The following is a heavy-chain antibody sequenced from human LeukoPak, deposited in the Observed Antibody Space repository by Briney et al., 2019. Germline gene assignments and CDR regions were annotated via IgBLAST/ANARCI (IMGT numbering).Heavy chain of an antibody. CDR2: IKGDETEK. J-gene: IGHJ4*02. V-gene: IGHV3-7*03. D-gene: IGHD1-26*01. Sequence: GGSLRLSCAASGFTFSDYWMHWVRRAPGKGLEWVANIKGDETEKYYVDSVKGRFTISRDNAKNSVFLQMNSLRVEDTAIYYCARAPLGSYDYWGQGTLVTVSS. CDR3: ARAPLGSYDY. CDR1: GFTFSDYW.